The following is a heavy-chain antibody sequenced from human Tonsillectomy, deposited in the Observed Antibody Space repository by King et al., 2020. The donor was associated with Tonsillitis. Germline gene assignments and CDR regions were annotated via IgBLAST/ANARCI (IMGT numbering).Heavy chain of an antibody. CDR1: GFTFSTYG. D-gene: IGHD3-22*01. Sequence: LQLVQSGGGVVQPGRSLRLSCAASGFTFSTYGMHWVRQAPGKGLEWVAVISYDGSNQYYGDSVKGRFTISRDNSKNTVYLQMKSLRAEDTAVYYCAKETPLDKYDSSGYHHYWGQGTLVIVSS. J-gene: IGHJ4*02. CDR2: ISYDGSNQ. CDR3: AKETPLDKYDSSGYHHY. V-gene: IGHV3-30*18.